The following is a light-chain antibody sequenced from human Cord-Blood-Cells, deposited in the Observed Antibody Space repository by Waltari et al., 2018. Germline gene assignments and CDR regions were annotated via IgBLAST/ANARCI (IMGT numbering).Light chain of an antibody. CDR3: QKYSRAPRT. V-gene: IGKV1-27*01. J-gene: IGKJ1*01. CDR2: AAA. Sequence: DIQMTQSPSSLSASVGDRVTITCRAGPGISTYLAWYQQKPGKGPKLLIYAAATLQSGVPSRFSGSGSGTDFTLTINSLQPEDVATEYCQKYSRAPRTFGQGTKVEIK. CDR1: PGISTY.